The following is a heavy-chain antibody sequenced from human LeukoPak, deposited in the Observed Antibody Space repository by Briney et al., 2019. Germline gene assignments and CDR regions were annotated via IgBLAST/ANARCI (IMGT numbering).Heavy chain of an antibody. D-gene: IGHD6-19*01. Sequence: PSETLSLTCTVSGGSISSSSYYWGWIRQPPGKGLEWIGEINDSGSTNYNPSLKSRVTISVDTSKNQFSLRLNSVTAADTAVYYCARDRSGWYGQEYWGQGNLVTVSS. CDR2: INDSGST. CDR1: GGSISSSSYY. V-gene: IGHV4-39*07. J-gene: IGHJ4*02. CDR3: ARDRSGWYGQEY.